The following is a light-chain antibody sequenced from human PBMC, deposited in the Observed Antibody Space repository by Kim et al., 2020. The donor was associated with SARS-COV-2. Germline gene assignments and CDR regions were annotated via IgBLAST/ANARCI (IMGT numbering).Light chain of an antibody. CDR1: SGSIATNY. J-gene: IGLJ2*01. CDR2: EDN. Sequence: KTVTISCTGSSGSIATNYVQWYQQRPGSAPTTVIYEDNQSPSGVPDRFSGSIDRSANSASLTISGLKTEDEADYYCQSYDSSNHVVFGGGNQLTVL. CDR3: QSYDSSNHVV. V-gene: IGLV6-57*02.